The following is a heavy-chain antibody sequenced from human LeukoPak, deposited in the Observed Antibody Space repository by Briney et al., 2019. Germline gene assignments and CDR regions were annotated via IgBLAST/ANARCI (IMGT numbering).Heavy chain of an antibody. D-gene: IGHD3-10*01. CDR3: PRDRASIVRGVISKIDY. J-gene: IGHJ4*02. Sequence: ASVNVSFKPSGYTFTRYVISWVGPAPGQGLEWMGWINAYNGNTNYAQTLQRRVTLTKDKSTSTAYLEVRSLTSDETPGHSFPRDRASIVRGVISKIDYWGEGTLFTVSS. V-gene: IGHV1-18*01. CDR1: GYTFTRYV. CDR2: INAYNGNT.